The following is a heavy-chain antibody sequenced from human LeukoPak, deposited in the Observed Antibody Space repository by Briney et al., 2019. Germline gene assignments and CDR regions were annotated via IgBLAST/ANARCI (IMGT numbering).Heavy chain of an antibody. Sequence: GGSLRLSCAASGFTFSSYGMHWVRQAPGKGLEWVAFIRYDGSNKYYADSVKGRFTISRDNSRNTLYLQMNSLRAEDTAVYYCAKDTYYDFWSGPWDWGQGTLVTVSS. CDR2: IRYDGSNK. D-gene: IGHD3-3*01. CDR3: AKDTYYDFWSGPWD. CDR1: GFTFSSYG. V-gene: IGHV3-30*02. J-gene: IGHJ4*02.